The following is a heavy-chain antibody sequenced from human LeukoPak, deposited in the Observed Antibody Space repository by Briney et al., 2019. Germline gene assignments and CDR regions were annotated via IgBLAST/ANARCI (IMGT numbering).Heavy chain of an antibody. CDR2: ISYDGSNK. D-gene: IGHD3-10*01. J-gene: IGHJ6*03. Sequence: GRSLRLSCAASGFTFSSDAMHWVPQAPGKGLEWVAVISYDGSNKYYADSVKGRFTISRDNSKNTLYLQMNSLRAEDTAVYYCARERRGVEYYYYYYMDVWGKGTTVTVSS. V-gene: IGHV3-30*01. CDR1: GFTFSSDA. CDR3: ARERRGVEYYYYYYMDV.